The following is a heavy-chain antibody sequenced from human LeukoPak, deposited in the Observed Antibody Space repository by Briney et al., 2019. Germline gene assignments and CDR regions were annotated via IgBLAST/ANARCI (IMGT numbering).Heavy chain of an antibody. V-gene: IGHV4-59*01. CDR1: GDSMSSYY. J-gene: IGHJ3*02. CDR3: ARGGPNSSGFSGDGFDI. Sequence: SETLSLTCTVSGDSMSSYYWSWLRQPPGKGLEGIGYIYYSGGTNYNPSLKTRVTIEIDTSSDQFSLRLTSVTAADTAVYYCARGGPNSSGFSGDGFDIWGQGTMVTVSS. CDR2: IYYSGGT. D-gene: IGHD3-22*01.